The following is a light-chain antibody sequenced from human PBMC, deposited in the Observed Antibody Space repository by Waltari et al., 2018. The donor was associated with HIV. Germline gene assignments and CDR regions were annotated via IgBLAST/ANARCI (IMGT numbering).Light chain of an antibody. Sequence: QMTQSPSPLSASVGDSLTITCRASHSRSYLLAWYQQKPGKPRKLLIYQASSLEDGVPSRFSGRESGTEFTLTISSLQPDDVATYYCQQYHSYPWTFGQGTKVEIK. CDR1: HSRSYL. J-gene: IGKJ1*01. CDR3: QQYHSYPWT. V-gene: IGKV1-5*03. CDR2: QAS.